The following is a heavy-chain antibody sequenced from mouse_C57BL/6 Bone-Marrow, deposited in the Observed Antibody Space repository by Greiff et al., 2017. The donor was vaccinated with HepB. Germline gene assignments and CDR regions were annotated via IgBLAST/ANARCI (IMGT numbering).Heavy chain of an antibody. CDR2: IYPGSGST. D-gene: IGHD1-1*01. CDR1: GYTFTSYW. Sequence: VQLQQSGAELVKPGASVKMSCKASGYTFTSYWITWVKQRPGQGLEWIGDIYPGSGSTNYNEKFKSKATLTVDTSSSTAYMQLSSLTSEDSAVYYCARTGNYYGSEYFDYWGQGTTLTVSS. J-gene: IGHJ2*01. CDR3: ARTGNYYGSEYFDY. V-gene: IGHV1-55*01.